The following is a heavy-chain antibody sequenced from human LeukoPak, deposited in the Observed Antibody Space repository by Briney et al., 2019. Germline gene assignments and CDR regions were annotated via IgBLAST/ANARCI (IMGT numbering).Heavy chain of an antibody. J-gene: IGHJ4*02. Sequence: GGSLRLSCAASGFTFSSYAMRWVRQAPGKGLEWVSAISGSGGSTYHADSVKGRFTISRDNSKNTLYLQMNSLRAENTAVYYCAEGTYSGYYVDYWGQGTLVTVSS. D-gene: IGHD5-12*01. CDR2: ISGSGGST. CDR3: AEGTYSGYYVDY. V-gene: IGHV3-23*01. CDR1: GFTFSSYA.